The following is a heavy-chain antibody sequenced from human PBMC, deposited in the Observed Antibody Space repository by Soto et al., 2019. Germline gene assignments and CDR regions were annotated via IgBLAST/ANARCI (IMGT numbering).Heavy chain of an antibody. CDR3: AREGLAAREVYYFDY. J-gene: IGHJ4*02. CDR1: GFTFSSYA. CDR2: ISYDGSNK. Sequence: GGSLRLSCAASGFTFSSYAMHWVRQAPGKGLEWVAVISYDGSNKYYADSVKGRFTISRDNSKNTLYLQMNSLRAEDTAVYYCAREGLAAREVYYFDYWGQGTLVTVSS. D-gene: IGHD6-6*01. V-gene: IGHV3-30-3*01.